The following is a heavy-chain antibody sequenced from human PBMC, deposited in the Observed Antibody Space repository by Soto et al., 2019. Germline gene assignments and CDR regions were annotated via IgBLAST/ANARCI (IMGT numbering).Heavy chain of an antibody. CDR3: ARGGWNYGPGACDV. V-gene: IGHV1-18*01. CDR2: ISAYNGKT. CDR1: GYTFSDYG. Sequence: QGQLVQSGAEVKTPGASVKVSCHASGYTFSDYGINWVRQAPGQGLEWLAWISAYNGKTHHVSTVHGRLTLTTDTSTSTAYMDLMSLRSDDTAGYYCARGGWNYGPGACDVWGQGTMVTVSS. D-gene: IGHD1-7*01. J-gene: IGHJ3*01.